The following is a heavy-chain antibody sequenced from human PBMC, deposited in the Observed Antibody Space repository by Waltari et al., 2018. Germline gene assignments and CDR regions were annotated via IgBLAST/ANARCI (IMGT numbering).Heavy chain of an antibody. D-gene: IGHD2-8*01. V-gene: IGHV3-23*01. CDR1: GFTFSSYA. CDR3: AKDRQGVWDY. J-gene: IGHJ4*02. Sequence: VQVLESGGGLVQPGGSLRLSCAASGFTFSSYAFTWVRQAPGKGLEWVSAIPGDGGSTYYADSVKGRFTISRDNSKNTVYLQMNSLRAEDTAIYYCAKDRQGVWDYWGQGTLVTVSS. CDR2: IPGDGGST.